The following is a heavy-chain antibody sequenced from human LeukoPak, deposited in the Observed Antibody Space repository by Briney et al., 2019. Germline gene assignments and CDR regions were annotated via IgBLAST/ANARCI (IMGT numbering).Heavy chain of an antibody. Sequence: PGGSLRLSCAASGFTFSSYWMHWVRQAPGKGLVWVSRINSDGSSTSYADSVKGRFTISRDNAKNTLYLQMNSLRAEDTAVYYCARGYCSGGSCYSGEYYFDYWGQGTLVTVSS. D-gene: IGHD2-15*01. V-gene: IGHV3-74*01. CDR1: GFTFSSYW. CDR3: ARGYCSGGSCYSGEYYFDY. J-gene: IGHJ4*02. CDR2: INSDGSST.